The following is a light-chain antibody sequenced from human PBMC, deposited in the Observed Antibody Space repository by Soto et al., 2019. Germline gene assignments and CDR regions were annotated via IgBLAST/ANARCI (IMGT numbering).Light chain of an antibody. Sequence: LTQPASVSESPGQSITISCVGTSGDIGDYNYVSWYQQHPGKVPKVIIYDVSNRPSGVSYRFSGTKSGNTASLTVSGLQAEDEADYYCCSYTRSGTLIFGTGTKVTVL. V-gene: IGLV2-14*01. CDR2: DVS. CDR1: SGDIGDYNY. CDR3: CSYTRSGTLI. J-gene: IGLJ1*01.